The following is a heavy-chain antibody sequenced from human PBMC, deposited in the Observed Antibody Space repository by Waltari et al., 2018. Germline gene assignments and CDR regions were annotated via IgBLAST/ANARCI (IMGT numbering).Heavy chain of an antibody. CDR2: IWYDGSNK. CDR3: AKHGYDFWSGYYREGWFDP. V-gene: IGHV3-30*18. Sequence: QVQLVEYGGGVVQPGRSLRLSCAASGFTFSSYGMHWVRQAPGKGLEWVAVIWYDGSNKYYADSVKGRFTISRDNSKNTLYLQMNSLRAEDTAMYYCAKHGYDFWSGYYREGWFDPWGQGTLVTVSS. CDR1: GFTFSSYG. D-gene: IGHD3-3*01. J-gene: IGHJ5*02.